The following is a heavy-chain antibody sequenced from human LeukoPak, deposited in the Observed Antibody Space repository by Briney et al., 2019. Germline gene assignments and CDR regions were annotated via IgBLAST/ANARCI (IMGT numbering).Heavy chain of an antibody. CDR1: GFTFDDYG. Sequence: PGGSLRLSCAASGFTFDDYGMGWVRQAPGKGLEWVAVISYDGSNKYYADSVKGRFTISRDNSKNTLYLQMNSLRAEDTAVYYCARDSSTYYYDSSGSQGRAFDIWGQGTMVTVSS. CDR3: ARDSSTYYYDSSGSQGRAFDI. V-gene: IGHV3-30*03. J-gene: IGHJ3*02. CDR2: ISYDGSNK. D-gene: IGHD3-22*01.